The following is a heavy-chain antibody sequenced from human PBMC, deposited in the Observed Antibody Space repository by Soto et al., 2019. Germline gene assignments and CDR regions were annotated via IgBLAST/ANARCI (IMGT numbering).Heavy chain of an antibody. CDR2: INDNGGT. CDR1: GGSIRGYY. Sequence: SDTLSLTCGVYGGSIRGYYWSWIRQSPGKGLEWILYINDNGGTNQKPSLKSRVTTSLDTSKNQLSLMVSSVTAADTAVYYCERGRYSYENIYYKFQYSALDXWGQGTTVTV. V-gene: IGHV4-34*01. D-gene: IGHD3-10*01. CDR3: ERGRYSYENIYYKFQYSALDX. J-gene: IGHJ6*02.